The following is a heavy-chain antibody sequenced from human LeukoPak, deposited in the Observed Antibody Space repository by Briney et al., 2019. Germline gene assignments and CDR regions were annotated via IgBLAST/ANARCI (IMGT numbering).Heavy chain of an antibody. D-gene: IGHD1-1*01. CDR3: IFSATAGGGVDY. J-gene: IGHJ4*02. CDR1: GFTFSSYW. V-gene: IGHV3-7*01. CDR2: IKQDGSEI. Sequence: GGSLRLSCAASGFTFSSYWMSWVRQPPGKGLEWVASIKQDGSEIYYVDSVKGRFTISRDNAKNSLYLQMNSLRAEDTAVYYCIFSATAGGGVDYWGQGTLVTVSS.